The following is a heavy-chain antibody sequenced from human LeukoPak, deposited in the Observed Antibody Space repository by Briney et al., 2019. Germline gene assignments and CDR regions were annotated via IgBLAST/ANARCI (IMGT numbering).Heavy chain of an antibody. J-gene: IGHJ4*02. CDR2: IRGDGGST. D-gene: IGHD2-21*02. CDR3: AKDMGAEYCGGDCYHRGFDY. V-gene: IGHV3-43*02. Sequence: GGSLRLSCAASGFTFDDYAMHWVRQAPGKGLEWVSLIRGDGGSTYYADSEKGRFTISRENSKNSLYLQMNSLRTEDTALYYCAKDMGAEYCGGDCYHRGFDYWGQGTLVTVSS. CDR1: GFTFDDYA.